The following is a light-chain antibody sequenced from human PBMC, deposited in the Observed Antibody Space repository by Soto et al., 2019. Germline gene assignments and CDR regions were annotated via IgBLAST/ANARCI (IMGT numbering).Light chain of an antibody. CDR3: NSYTTSTTVV. CDR2: DVS. J-gene: IGLJ2*01. Sequence: QSALTQPASVSGSPGQSITISCTGTNSDIGNYNYVSWYQQHPGKAPKLMIYDVSNRPSGVSTRFSGSKSGNTASLTISGLQAEDEADYYCNSYTTSTTVVFGGGTKVTVL. CDR1: NSDIGNYNY. V-gene: IGLV2-14*03.